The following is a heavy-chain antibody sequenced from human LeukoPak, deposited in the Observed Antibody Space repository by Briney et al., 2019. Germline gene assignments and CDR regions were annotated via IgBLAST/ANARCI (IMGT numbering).Heavy chain of an antibody. Sequence: GGSLRLSCAASGFTFSSYWMHWVRQAPGRGLVWVSRINSDGSSTSYADSVKGRFTISRDNAKNTLYLQMNSLRAEDTAVYYCARDRLGAAAIDYWGQGTLVTVSS. CDR1: GFTFSSYW. V-gene: IGHV3-74*01. CDR2: INSDGSST. J-gene: IGHJ4*02. CDR3: ARDRLGAAAIDY. D-gene: IGHD6-13*01.